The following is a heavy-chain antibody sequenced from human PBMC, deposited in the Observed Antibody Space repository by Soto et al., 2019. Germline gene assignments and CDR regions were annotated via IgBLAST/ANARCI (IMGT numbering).Heavy chain of an antibody. Sequence: ASVKVSCKASGGTFSSYAISWVRQAPGQGLEWMGGIIPIFGTANYAQKFQGRVTITADESTSTAYMELSSLRYEDTAVYYCARTQLLKERPVYYGMDFWGPGISVPV. J-gene: IGHJ6*02. CDR1: GGTFSSYA. CDR2: IIPIFGTA. CDR3: ARTQLLKERPVYYGMDF. V-gene: IGHV1-69*13. D-gene: IGHD6-19*01.